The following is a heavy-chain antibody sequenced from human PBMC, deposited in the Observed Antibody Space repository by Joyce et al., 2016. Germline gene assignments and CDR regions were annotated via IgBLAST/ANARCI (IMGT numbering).Heavy chain of an antibody. CDR1: GFSFRSFW. D-gene: IGHD6-19*01. J-gene: IGHJ5*02. CDR3: TRVSGTGWFDP. CDR2: LNEDGSEK. V-gene: IGHV3-7*03. Sequence: EVYLVESGGGLVQRGGSLRLSCAASGFSFRSFWMGWVRQAPGKGLGWVAQLNEDGSEKNIMDPLRCLFTISRDNAKNSVDLQINSLRVEDTAVYYCTRVSGTGWFDPWGQGTLVTVSS.